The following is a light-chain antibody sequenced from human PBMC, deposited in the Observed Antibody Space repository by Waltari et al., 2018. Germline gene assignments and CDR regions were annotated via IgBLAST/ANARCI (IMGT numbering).Light chain of an antibody. CDR1: QSVSSY. Sequence: EIVLTQSPATLSLSPGERATLSCRASQSVSSYLACYQQKPGQAPRLLIDDASNRATGIPARFSGSGSGTDFTLTISSLEPEDFAVYYCQQRSNWPITFGQGTRLEIK. J-gene: IGKJ5*01. CDR3: QQRSNWPIT. CDR2: DAS. V-gene: IGKV3-11*01.